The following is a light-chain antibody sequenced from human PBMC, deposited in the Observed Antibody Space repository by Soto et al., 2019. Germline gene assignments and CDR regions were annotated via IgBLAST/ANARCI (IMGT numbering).Light chain of an antibody. CDR1: SSDVGGYNY. V-gene: IGLV2-11*01. CDR3: CSYGGSYTLI. Sequence: QSALTQPRSVSGSPGQSVTVSCTGTSSDVGGYNYVSWYQQHPGKAPKLIISDVTNRPSGVPDRFSGSNSGNTACLTISGLQGEDEAEYYCCSYGGSYTLIFGGGTKLTVL. J-gene: IGLJ2*01. CDR2: DVT.